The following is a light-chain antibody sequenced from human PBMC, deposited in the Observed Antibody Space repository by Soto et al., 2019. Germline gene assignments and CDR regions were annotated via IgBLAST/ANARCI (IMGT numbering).Light chain of an antibody. CDR2: SAS. V-gene: IGKV3-15*01. J-gene: IGKJ1*01. Sequence: DIAMTQSPLTLSVSPGASATRSSRASERVSTNLAWYQQTPGQAPRLLIYSASRRPTDIPVRFSGSGSGAEFTLTISSLQSEDFAIYYCQQYNNLPPTFGQGTKVDIK. CDR3: QQYNNLPPT. CDR1: ERVSTN.